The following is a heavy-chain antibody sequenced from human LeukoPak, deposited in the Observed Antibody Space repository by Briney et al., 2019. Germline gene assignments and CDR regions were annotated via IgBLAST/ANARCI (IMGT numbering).Heavy chain of an antibody. V-gene: IGHV3-11*04. CDR2: ISSSGSTI. J-gene: IGHJ2*01. CDR1: GFTFSDYY. D-gene: IGHD6-19*01. CDR3: ARDLHSSGFVSWYFDL. Sequence: GGSLRLSCAASGFTFSDYYMSWIRQAPGKGLEWVSYISSSGSTIYYADSVKGRFTISRDNAKNSLYLQMNSLRAEDTAVYYCARDLHSSGFVSWYFDLWGRGTLVTVSS.